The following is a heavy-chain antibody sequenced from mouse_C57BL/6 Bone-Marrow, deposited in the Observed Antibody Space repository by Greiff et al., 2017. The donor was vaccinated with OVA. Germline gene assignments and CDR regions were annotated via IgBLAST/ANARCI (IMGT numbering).Heavy chain of an antibody. J-gene: IGHJ2*01. CDR3: ATDGYYLYYFDY. CDR2: IDPSDSYT. CDR1: GYTFTSYW. Sequence: QVQLKESGAELVKPGASVKLSCKASGYTFTSYWMQWVKQRPGQGLEWIGEIDPSDSYTNYNQKFKGKATLTVDTSSSTAYMQLSSLTSEDSAVYYCATDGYYLYYFDYWGQGTTLTVSS. D-gene: IGHD2-3*01. V-gene: IGHV1-50*01.